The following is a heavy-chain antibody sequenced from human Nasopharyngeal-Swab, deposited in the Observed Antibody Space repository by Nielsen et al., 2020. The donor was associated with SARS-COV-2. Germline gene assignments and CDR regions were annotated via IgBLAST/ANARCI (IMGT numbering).Heavy chain of an antibody. CDR3: RVVVTATDFDY. Sequence: GESLKISCAASGFTFSDHYMDWVRQAPGKGLEWVGRTRNKANSYTTEYAASVKGRFTISRDDSKNSLYLQMNSLKTEDTAVYYCRVVVTATDFDYWGQGILVTVSS. D-gene: IGHD2-21*02. J-gene: IGHJ4*02. CDR2: TRNKANSYTT. CDR1: GFTFSDHY. V-gene: IGHV3-72*01.